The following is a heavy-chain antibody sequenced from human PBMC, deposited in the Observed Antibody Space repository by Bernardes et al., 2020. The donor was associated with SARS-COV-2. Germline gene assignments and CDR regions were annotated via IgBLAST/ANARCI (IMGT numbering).Heavy chain of an antibody. CDR1: GFIFSSYA. CDR2: ISFDGNNK. V-gene: IGHV3-30-3*01. D-gene: IGHD4-17*01. J-gene: IGHJ6*02. CDR3: ARAYGGNYYYGMDV. Sequence: SLILSCAASGFIFSSYAMHWVRQAPGQGLEWVAVISFDGNNKYYADSVKGRFTISRDNSKNTLYLQMNSLRPEDTAVYYCARAYGGNYYYGMDVWGQGTTVTVSS.